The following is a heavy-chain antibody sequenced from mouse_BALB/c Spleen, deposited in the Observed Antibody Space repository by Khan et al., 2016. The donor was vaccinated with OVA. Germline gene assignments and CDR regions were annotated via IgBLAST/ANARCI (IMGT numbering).Heavy chain of an antibody. Sequence: VQLQESGPELVKPGASVKMSCKASGYKFTDYVISWVKQRTGQGLEWIGDIYPGSGTTYYNERFEGKATLTADKTSNTAYMQFRSLTSEDSAVYFYARSYDNDGAWFVYWGQGTLVTVSA. D-gene: IGHD2-4*01. CDR3: ARSYDNDGAWFVY. CDR1: GYKFTDYV. V-gene: IGHV1-81*01. J-gene: IGHJ3*01. CDR2: IYPGSGTT.